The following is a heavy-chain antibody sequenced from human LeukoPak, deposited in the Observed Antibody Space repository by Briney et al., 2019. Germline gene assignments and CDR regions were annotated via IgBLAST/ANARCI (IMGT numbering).Heavy chain of an antibody. J-gene: IGHJ4*02. CDR3: ARVKGGLDFWSGYYQFDY. V-gene: IGHV7-4-1*02. CDR2: INTNTGNP. D-gene: IGHD3-3*01. Sequence: ASVKVSCKASGGTFSSYAISWVRQAPGQGLEWMGWINTNTGNPTYAQGFTGRFVFSLDTSVSTAYLQISSLKAEDTAVYYCARVKGGLDFWSGYYQFDYWGQGTLVTVSS. CDR1: GGTFSSYA.